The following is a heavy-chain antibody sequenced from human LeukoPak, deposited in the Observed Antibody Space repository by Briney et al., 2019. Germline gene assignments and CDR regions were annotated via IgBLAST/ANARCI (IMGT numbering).Heavy chain of an antibody. J-gene: IGHJ4*02. Sequence: GGSLRLSCAASGFTFSNYWMSWFRQAPGKGLEWVANIKEDESEKYYVDSVKGRFSISRDNAMNSLYLQMNSLRAEDGAVYYCARDGSSFDYWGQGALVTVSS. CDR3: ARDGSSFDY. CDR1: GFTFSNYW. V-gene: IGHV3-7*01. D-gene: IGHD2-15*01. CDR2: IKEDESEK.